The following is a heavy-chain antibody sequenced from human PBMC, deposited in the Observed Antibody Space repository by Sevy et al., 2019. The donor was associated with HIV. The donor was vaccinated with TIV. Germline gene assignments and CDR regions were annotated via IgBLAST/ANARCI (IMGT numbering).Heavy chain of an antibody. CDR2: ISYDGSNK. Sequence: GGSLRLSCAASGFTFSSYAMHWVRQAPGKGLEWVAVISYDGSNKYYADSVKGRFTISRDNSKNTLYLQMNSLRAEDTAVYYCARESIAARRIFRYWGQGTLVTVSS. J-gene: IGHJ4*02. CDR1: GFTFSSYA. CDR3: ARESIAARRIFRY. V-gene: IGHV3-30-3*01. D-gene: IGHD6-6*01.